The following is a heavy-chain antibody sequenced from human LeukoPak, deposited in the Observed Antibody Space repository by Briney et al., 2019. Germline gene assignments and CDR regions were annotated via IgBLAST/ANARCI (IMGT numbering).Heavy chain of an antibody. CDR2: IKQDGSEK. D-gene: IGHD2-15*01. V-gene: IGHV3-7*01. J-gene: IGHJ4*02. CDR3: AADSGGSRY. CDR1: GFTFSSYW. Sequence: PGGSLRLSCAASGFTFSSYWMSWIRQAPGRGLKWVANIKQDGSEKYYADSVKGRFTISRDNAKNSLYLQMNSLRVEDTAMYYCAADSGGSRYWGQGTLATVSS.